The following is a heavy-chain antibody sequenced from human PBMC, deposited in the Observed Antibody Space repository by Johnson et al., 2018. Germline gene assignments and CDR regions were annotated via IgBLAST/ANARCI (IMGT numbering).Heavy chain of an antibody. Sequence: QVQLVESGGGVVQPGTSQRLSCEASGLPFSRSGMHWVRQAPGKGLEWVAMIWSDGSNKYYADSVKGRFTISRDNSKNTLYLHINNLRSDDTDVYYCARAGGSAYDAFDIWGQGTMVTVSS. CDR3: ARAGGSAYDAFDI. CDR1: GLPFSRSG. CDR2: IWSDGSNK. J-gene: IGHJ3*02. V-gene: IGHV3-33*01. D-gene: IGHD3-16*01.